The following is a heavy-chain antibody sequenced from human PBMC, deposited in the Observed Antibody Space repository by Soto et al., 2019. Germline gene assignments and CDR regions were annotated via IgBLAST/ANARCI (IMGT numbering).Heavy chain of an antibody. CDR2: TKPDGSEK. CDR3: ARGDMVRENDAFDI. J-gene: IGHJ3*02. CDR1: GFTFSSFW. V-gene: IGHV3-7*01. D-gene: IGHD3-10*01. Sequence: EAQLVESGGGLVQPGGSLRLSCAASGFTFSSFWMNWVRQTPGKGLEWVAHTKPDGSEKYFVDSVRGRFTISRDNAKNSVYLQMNSLRAEDTAVYYCARGDMVRENDAFDIWGQGTMVTVSS.